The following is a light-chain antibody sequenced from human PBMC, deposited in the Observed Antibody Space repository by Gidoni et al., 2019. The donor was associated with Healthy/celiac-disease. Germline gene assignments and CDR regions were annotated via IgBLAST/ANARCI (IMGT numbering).Light chain of an antibody. CDR2: GAS. V-gene: IGKV3-15*01. CDR1: QSVGSN. Sequence: EIVMTQSPATLSVSPGERVTLSCRASQSVGSNFAWYQQKPGQAPRLLIYGASTRATGIPARFRGSGSGTEFTLTISSLQSEDFAVYYCQQYNDWPRTFGQGTKVEIK. CDR3: QQYNDWPRT. J-gene: IGKJ1*01.